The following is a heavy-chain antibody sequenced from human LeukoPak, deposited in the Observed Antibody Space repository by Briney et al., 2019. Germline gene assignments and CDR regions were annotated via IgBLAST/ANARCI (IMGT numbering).Heavy chain of an antibody. CDR2: ISDSGGST. Sequence: QPGGSLRLSCAVSGVTLSNYGMSWVRQAPGKGLEWVAGISDSGGSTNYADSVKGRFTISRDNPKNTPYLQMNSLRAEDTAMYFCAKRGVVIRVILVGFHKEAYYFDSWGQGALVTVSS. CDR3: AKRGVVIRVILVGFHKEAYYFDS. D-gene: IGHD3-22*01. V-gene: IGHV3-23*01. J-gene: IGHJ4*02. CDR1: GVTLSNYG.